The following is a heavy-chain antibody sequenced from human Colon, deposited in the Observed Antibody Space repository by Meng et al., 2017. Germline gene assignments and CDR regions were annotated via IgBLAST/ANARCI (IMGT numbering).Heavy chain of an antibody. CDR2: ISSSSSYI. V-gene: IGHV3-21*01. Sequence: GESLKISCAASGFTFSSYSMNWVRQAPGKGLEWVSSISSSSSYIYYADSVKGRFTISRDNAKNSLYLQMNSLRAEDTAVYYCARVSGDYGDYDDFDIWGQGTMVTVSS. CDR3: ARVSGDYGDYDDFDI. D-gene: IGHD4-17*01. J-gene: IGHJ3*02. CDR1: GFTFSSYS.